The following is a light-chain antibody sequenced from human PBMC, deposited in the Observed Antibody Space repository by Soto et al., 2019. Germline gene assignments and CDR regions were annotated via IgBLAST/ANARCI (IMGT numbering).Light chain of an antibody. CDR1: QNISSY. Sequence: EIVLTQSPATLSLSPGERATLSCRASQNISSYLAWYQQKPGQAPRLLIYDASNRATGIPARFSGSGSGTDFTLTISSLEPEDFAVYYCQQRSNWPGFGGGTKVESK. CDR2: DAS. CDR3: QQRSNWPG. V-gene: IGKV3-11*01. J-gene: IGKJ4*01.